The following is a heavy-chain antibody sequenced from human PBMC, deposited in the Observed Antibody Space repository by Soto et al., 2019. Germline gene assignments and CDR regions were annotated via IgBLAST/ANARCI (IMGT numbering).Heavy chain of an antibody. D-gene: IGHD6-13*01. Sequence: PSETLSLTCNVSVDSITHYYWSWIRQPAGKGLEWIGRIDTSGNTNYNPSLKSRVTMSVDTSKKQFYLKLTSVTAADTDVYYCARYSNNWFQTEGRDVWRQGTKVTISS. J-gene: IGHJ6*02. V-gene: IGHV4-4*07. CDR3: ARYSNNWFQTEGRDV. CDR2: IDTSGNT. CDR1: VDSITHYY.